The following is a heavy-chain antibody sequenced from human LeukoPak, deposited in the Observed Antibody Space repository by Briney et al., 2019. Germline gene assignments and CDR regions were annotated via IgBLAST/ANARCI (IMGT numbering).Heavy chain of an antibody. CDR1: GFTFGSNG. J-gene: IGHJ4*02. CDR2: IWFDGSNQ. D-gene: IGHD5-18*01. CDR3: ARGGQTQLWFDY. Sequence: PGRSLRLSCAASGFTFGSNGMHWVRQAPGKGLEWVAVIWFDGSNQYYADSVKGRFTISRDNSKNTLYLQMNSLRAEDTAVYYCARGGQTQLWFDYWGQGTLVTVSS. V-gene: IGHV3-33*01.